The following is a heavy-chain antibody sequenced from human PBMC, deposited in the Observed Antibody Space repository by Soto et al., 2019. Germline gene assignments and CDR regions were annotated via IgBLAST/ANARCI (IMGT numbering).Heavy chain of an antibody. CDR1: GYTFTSYG. Sequence: ASVKVSCKASGYTFTSYGVSWVRQAPGQGLEWMGWISAFNGQTNYIQKVQGRVTLTTEASTSTAYMELRSLRSDDTAVYYCARGGDYYYGLDVWGQGTTVTVSS. V-gene: IGHV1-18*01. CDR2: ISAFNGQT. CDR3: ARGGDYYYGLDV. J-gene: IGHJ6*02. D-gene: IGHD3-16*01.